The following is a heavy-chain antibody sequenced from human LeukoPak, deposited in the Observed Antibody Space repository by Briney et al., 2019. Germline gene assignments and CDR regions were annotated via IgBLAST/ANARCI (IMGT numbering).Heavy chain of an antibody. V-gene: IGHV3-15*01. CDR3: TTRSGWPYYLDH. D-gene: IGHD6-19*01. J-gene: IGHJ4*02. CDR1: GFSFSSAY. CDR2: IKSKTDGGTT. Sequence: GGSLRLSCAASGFSFSSAYMTWVRQAPGKGLEWVGRIKSKTDGGTTDHTAPVKGRFTISRDDSKNTLYLQMNSLKTEDTAVYYCTTRSGWPYYLDHWGQGTLVTVSS.